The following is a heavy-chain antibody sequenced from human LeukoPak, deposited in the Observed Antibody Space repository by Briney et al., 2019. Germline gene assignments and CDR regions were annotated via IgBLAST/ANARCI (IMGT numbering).Heavy chain of an antibody. V-gene: IGHV3-23*01. CDR1: GFTFSTSP. D-gene: IGHD3-10*01. CDR3: ANVYYYGSGSYESRYFDY. Sequence: PGGSLRLSCAVSGFTFSTSPMAWVRQAPGKGLEWVSSIHAGGADPFCADSVQGRCTISRDNSKNTLFLQLHSLRAEDTAVYYCANVYYYGSGSYESRYFDYWGQGTLVTVSS. CDR2: IHAGGADP. J-gene: IGHJ4*02.